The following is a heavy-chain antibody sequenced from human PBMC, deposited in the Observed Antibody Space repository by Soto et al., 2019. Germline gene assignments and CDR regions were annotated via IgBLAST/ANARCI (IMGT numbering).Heavy chain of an antibody. CDR3: ARDRRDGDTI. CDR1: GFTVSANY. CDR2: IYSGGSI. D-gene: IGHD3-3*01. V-gene: IGHV3-66*01. J-gene: IGHJ1*01. Sequence: GGSLRHSCAGSGFTVSANYMSLFRQAPGKGLEWVSVIYSGGSIYYADSVQGRFTISRDNSKNTLYLQMYSLRAEDTAVYYCARDRRDGDTIWGQGALVTVSS.